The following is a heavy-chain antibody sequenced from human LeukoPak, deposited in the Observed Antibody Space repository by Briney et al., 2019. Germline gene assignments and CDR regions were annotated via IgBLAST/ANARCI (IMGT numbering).Heavy chain of an antibody. CDR1: GKSFMSYW. J-gene: IGHJ6*02. D-gene: IGHD3-10*01. CDR3: ARFGYNYGMDV. CDR2: IYPVDSDT. V-gene: IGHV5-51*01. Sequence: GESLKISCKGSGKSFMSYWIGWVRQMPGKGLEWMGIIYPVDSDTRYSPSFQGQVTISADKSIITAYLQWSSLKASYTAMYYCARFGYNYGMDVWGQGTTVTVSS.